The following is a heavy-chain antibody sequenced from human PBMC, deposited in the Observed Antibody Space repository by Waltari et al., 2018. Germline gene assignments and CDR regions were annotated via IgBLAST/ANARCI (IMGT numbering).Heavy chain of an antibody. V-gene: IGHV4-34*01. D-gene: IGHD2-2*01. J-gene: IGHJ5*02. CDR3: ARDLAGRYQLPHTKGCWFDP. CDR1: GVSFLGYY. CDR2: INHSGST. Sequence: QVQLPQCGAGRLKPSETLSLTCAVDGVSFLGYYWSWRRQPPGKGLEWIGEINHSGSTNYNPSLKSRVTISVDTSKNQFSLKLSSVTAADTAVYYCARDLAGRYQLPHTKGCWFDPWGQGTLVTVSS.